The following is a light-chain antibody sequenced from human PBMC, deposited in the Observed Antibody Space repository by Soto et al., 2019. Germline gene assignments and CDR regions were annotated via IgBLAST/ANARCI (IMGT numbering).Light chain of an antibody. CDR2: KAS. Sequence: DIQMTQSPSTLSASVGDRVTITCRASQSISSWLAWYQQKPGKAPKLLIYKASSLESGVPSRFSGSGSGPEFTLSNSGLQADDFADDYGQEYNSSRRTCGQGTKVEIK. J-gene: IGKJ1*01. CDR1: QSISSW. CDR3: QEYNSSRRT. V-gene: IGKV1-5*03.